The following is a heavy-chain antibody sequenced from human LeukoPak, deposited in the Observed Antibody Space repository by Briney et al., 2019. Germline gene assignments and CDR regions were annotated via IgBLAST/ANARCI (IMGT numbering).Heavy chain of an antibody. CDR2: IYHSGTT. CDR1: GGSISSGGYY. J-gene: IGHJ4*02. Sequence: SETLSLTCTVSGGSISSGGYYWSWIRQPPGKGLEWIGYIYHSGTTYYNPSLKSRVTISVDKSKNQFSLKLSSVTAADTAVYYCARLPGGVAAAYDYWGQGTLVTVSS. CDR3: ARLPGGVAAAYDY. D-gene: IGHD6-13*01. V-gene: IGHV4-30-2*01.